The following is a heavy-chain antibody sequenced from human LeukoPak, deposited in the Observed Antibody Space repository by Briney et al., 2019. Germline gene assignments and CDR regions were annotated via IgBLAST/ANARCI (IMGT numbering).Heavy chain of an antibody. V-gene: IGHV4-59*01. CDR1: GGSISSYY. J-gene: IGHJ3*02. CDR3: ARMGDYYDSSGYRHDAFDI. Sequence: SETLSLTCTVSGGSISSYYWSWIRQPPGKGLEWIGYIYYSGSTNYNPSLKSRVTISVDTSKNQFSLKLSSVTAADTAVYYCARMGDYYDSSGYRHDAFDIWGQGTMVTVSS. D-gene: IGHD3-22*01. CDR2: IYYSGST.